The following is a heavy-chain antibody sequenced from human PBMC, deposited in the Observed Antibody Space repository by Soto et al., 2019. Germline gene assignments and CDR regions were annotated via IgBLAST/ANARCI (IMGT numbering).Heavy chain of an antibody. CDR3: ARLRGYSYAHDAFDI. Sequence: QVQLVQSGAEVKKPESSVKVSRKASGGTFGSYSINWVRQAPGQGLEWMGGIIPIFSTANYAQKFQGRVTITADESTSTAYMELSSLRSEDTAVYYCARLRGYSYAHDAFDIWGQGTMVTVSS. CDR2: IIPIFSTA. J-gene: IGHJ3*02. V-gene: IGHV1-69*12. D-gene: IGHD5-18*01. CDR1: GGTFGSYS.